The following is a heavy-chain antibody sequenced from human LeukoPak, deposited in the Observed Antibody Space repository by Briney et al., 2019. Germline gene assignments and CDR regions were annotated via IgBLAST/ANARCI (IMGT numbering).Heavy chain of an antibody. J-gene: IGHJ4*02. CDR2: FYYSGST. Sequence: SETLSLTCTVSGGSISTYYWSWIRQPPGKGLEWIGYFYYSGSTNYNPSLKSRVAISVDTSKNQLSLRLTSVTAADTAVYYCARASITMIVVVTWGQGTLVTVSS. CDR1: GGSISTYY. V-gene: IGHV4-59*01. CDR3: ARASITMIVVVT. D-gene: IGHD3-22*01.